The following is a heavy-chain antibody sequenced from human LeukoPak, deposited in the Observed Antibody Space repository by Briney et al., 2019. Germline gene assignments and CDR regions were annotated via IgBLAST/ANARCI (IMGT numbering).Heavy chain of an antibody. CDR2: INHSGST. Sequence: PSETLSLTCAVYGGSFSGYYWSWIRQPPGKGLEWIGEINHSGSTNYNPSLKSRVTISVDTSKNQFSLKLSSVTAADTAVYYCARVPIRGYVPAWGQGTLVTVSS. CDR3: ARVPIRGYVPA. CDR1: GGSFSGYY. V-gene: IGHV4-34*01. D-gene: IGHD2-2*01. J-gene: IGHJ4*02.